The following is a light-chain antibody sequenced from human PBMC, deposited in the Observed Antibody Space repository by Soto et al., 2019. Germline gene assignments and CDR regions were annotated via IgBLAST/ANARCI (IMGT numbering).Light chain of an antibody. J-gene: IGKJ1*01. Sequence: EIVFTQSPGTRSLSPGERAPLSCRASQSVSSSYLAWYQQKPGQAPRLLIYGASSRATGIPDRFSGSGAGTACTLTISRLEPEDVEVYYCQQYGSSPWTFGQGTKVDIK. CDR2: GAS. V-gene: IGKV3-20*01. CDR3: QQYGSSPWT. CDR1: QSVSSSY.